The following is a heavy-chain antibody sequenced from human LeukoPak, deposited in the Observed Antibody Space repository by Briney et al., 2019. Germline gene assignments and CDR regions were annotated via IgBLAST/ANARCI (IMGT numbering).Heavy chain of an antibody. V-gene: IGHV3-11*06. Sequence: GGSLRLSCVASGFTFSDYYMSWIRQAPGKGLEWVSYISSSSTYTNYADSVKGRFTISRDNAKNSLYLQMNILRAEDTAVYYCATDRGWRTSGYYLYYFEYWGQGTLVTYSS. D-gene: IGHD3-3*01. CDR3: ATDRGWRTSGYYLYYFEY. J-gene: IGHJ4*02. CDR1: GFTFSDYY. CDR2: ISSSSTYT.